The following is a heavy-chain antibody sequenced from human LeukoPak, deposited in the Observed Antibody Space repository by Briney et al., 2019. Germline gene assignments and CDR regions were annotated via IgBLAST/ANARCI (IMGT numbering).Heavy chain of an antibody. CDR1: GGSISSSSYY. V-gene: IGHV4-39*07. Sequence: SETLSLTCTVSGGSISSSSYYWGWIRQPPGKGLEWIGSIYYSGSTYYNPSLKSRVTISVDTSKDQFSLKLSSVTAADTAVYYCARGDSSSWPLGGYWGQGTLVTVSS. CDR3: ARGDSSSWPLGGY. J-gene: IGHJ4*02. CDR2: IYYSGST. D-gene: IGHD6-13*01.